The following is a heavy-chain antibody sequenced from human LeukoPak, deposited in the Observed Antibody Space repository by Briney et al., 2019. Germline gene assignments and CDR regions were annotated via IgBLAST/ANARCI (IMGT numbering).Heavy chain of an antibody. CDR2: IRYDGSNK. CDR1: GFTFSSYG. D-gene: IGHD3-16*02. Sequence: PGGSLRLSCAASGFTFSSYGMHWVRQAPGKGLEWVAFIRYDGSNKYYADSVKGRFTISRDNSKNTLYLQMNSLRAEDTAVYYCAKDRDYYDYVWGSHRENDAFDIWGQGTMVTVSS. CDR3: AKDRDYYDYVWGSHRENDAFDI. J-gene: IGHJ3*02. V-gene: IGHV3-30*02.